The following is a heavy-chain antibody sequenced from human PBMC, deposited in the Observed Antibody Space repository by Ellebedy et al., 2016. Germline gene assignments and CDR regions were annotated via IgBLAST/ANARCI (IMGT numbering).Heavy chain of an antibody. CDR1: GFTFSSYA. Sequence: GGSLRLSCAASGFTFSSYAMHWVRQAPGKGLEWVAFIRCDASNEYYADSGKGRFTISRDYSKNRLYLRLNSRRAEDTAVYYCARGGSRRSWSQVDLWGQGTLVTVSS. D-gene: IGHD6-13*01. V-gene: IGHV3-30*02. CDR3: ARGGSRRSWSQVDL. J-gene: IGHJ4*02. CDR2: IRCDASNE.